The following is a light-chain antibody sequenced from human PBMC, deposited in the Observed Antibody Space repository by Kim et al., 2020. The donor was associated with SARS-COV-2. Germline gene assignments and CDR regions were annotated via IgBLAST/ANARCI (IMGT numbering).Light chain of an antibody. Sequence: PGDSATLSCRASQSISTNLAGYQVRPGQIPRLLIYGASSRATGIPDRFSGSGSGTEFTLTISSLQSEDFAVYYCQQYNNWPPLTFGGGTKVDIK. CDR2: GAS. V-gene: IGKV3-15*01. CDR1: QSISTN. CDR3: QQYNNWPPLT. J-gene: IGKJ4*01.